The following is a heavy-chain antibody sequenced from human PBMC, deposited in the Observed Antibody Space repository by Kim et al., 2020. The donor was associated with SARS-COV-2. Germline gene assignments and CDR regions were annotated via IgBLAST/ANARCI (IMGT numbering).Heavy chain of an antibody. CDR3: AREAGYYDSSGYYLFDY. J-gene: IGHJ4*02. V-gene: IGHV4-59*01. Sequence: LKSRVTISVDTSKNQFSLKLSSVTAADTAVYYCAREAGYYDSSGYYLFDYWGQGTLVTVSS. D-gene: IGHD3-22*01.